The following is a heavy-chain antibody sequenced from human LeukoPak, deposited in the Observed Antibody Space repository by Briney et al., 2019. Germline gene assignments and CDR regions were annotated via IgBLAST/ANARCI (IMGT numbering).Heavy chain of an antibody. D-gene: IGHD2-2*01. CDR3: ARSVAEITSSCSVCAEYFHR. V-gene: IGHV1-2*02. J-gene: IGHJ1*01. Sequence: ASVKVSCKASGYTFTDYYMHWLRQAPGQGLEWMGWINPNSGGTKYAQRFQGRVTMTRDTSITTAYMELSGLRSDDTAVYYCARSVAEITSSCSVCAEYFHRWGQGTLIIVSS. CDR1: GYTFTDYY. CDR2: INPNSGGT.